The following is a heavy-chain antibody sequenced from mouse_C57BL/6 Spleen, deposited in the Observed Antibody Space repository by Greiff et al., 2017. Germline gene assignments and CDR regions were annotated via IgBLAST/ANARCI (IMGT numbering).Heavy chain of an antibody. CDR1: GYTFTSYW. V-gene: IGHV1-64*01. Sequence: QVQLQQPGAELVKPGASVKLSCKASGYTFTSYWMHWVKQRPGQGLEWIGMIHPNSGSTNYNEKFKSKATLTVDKSSSTAYMQLSSLISEDSAVYYCPLGSSYLYFDVWGTGTTVTVSS. CDR3: PLGSSYLYFDV. D-gene: IGHD1-1*01. CDR2: IHPNSGST. J-gene: IGHJ1*03.